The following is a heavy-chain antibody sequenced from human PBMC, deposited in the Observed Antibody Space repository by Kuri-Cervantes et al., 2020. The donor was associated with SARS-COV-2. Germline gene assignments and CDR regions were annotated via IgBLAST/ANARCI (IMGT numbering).Heavy chain of an antibody. CDR1: GYTFTSYA. CDR3: ARENLPLGLSYYGMDV. Sequence: ASVKVSCKASGYTFTSYAMHWVLQAPGQRLEWMGWINAGNGNTKYSQKFQGRVTITRDTSASTAYMELSSLRSEDTAVYYCARENLPLGLSYYGMDVWGQGTTVTVSS. J-gene: IGHJ6*02. CDR2: INAGNGNT. V-gene: IGHV1-3*01.